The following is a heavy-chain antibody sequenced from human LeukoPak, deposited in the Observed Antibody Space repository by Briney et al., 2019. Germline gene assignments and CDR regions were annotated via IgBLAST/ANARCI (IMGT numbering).Heavy chain of an antibody. J-gene: IGHJ3*02. CDR3: ARHKYSSGWPPEGAFDI. V-gene: IGHV4-39*01. CDR1: GGSIRSSSYN. D-gene: IGHD6-19*01. CDR2: IYYTGST. Sequence: PSETLSLTRTVSGGSIRSSSYNWGWIRQPPGKGLEWIGSIYYTGSTYYNPSLKSRVTISVDTSKNQFSLKLSSVTAADTAVYYCARHKYSSGWPPEGAFDIWGQGTMVTVSS.